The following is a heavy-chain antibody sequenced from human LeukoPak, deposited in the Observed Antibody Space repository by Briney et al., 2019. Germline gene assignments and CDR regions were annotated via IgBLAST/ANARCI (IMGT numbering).Heavy chain of an antibody. Sequence: GGSLRLSCAASGFTFDDYGMSWVRQAPRRGLEGVSAINWNGGSTAYADSVKGRFTISRDNAKNSLYLQMNSLRAEDTALYYCARLGTSGSLGPSGYWGQGTLVTVSS. J-gene: IGHJ4*02. CDR2: INWNGGST. CDR3: ARLGTSGSLGPSGY. CDR1: GFTFDDYG. V-gene: IGHV3-20*04. D-gene: IGHD6-19*01.